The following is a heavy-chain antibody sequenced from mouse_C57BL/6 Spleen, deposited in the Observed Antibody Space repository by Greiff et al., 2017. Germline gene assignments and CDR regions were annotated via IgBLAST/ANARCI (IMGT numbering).Heavy chain of an antibody. CDR1: GYAFSSSW. D-gene: IGHD1-1*01. J-gene: IGHJ1*03. CDR3: ARNYGSSHWYFDV. CDR2: IYPGDGDT. V-gene: IGHV1-82*01. Sequence: VQLQQSGPELVKPGASVKISCKASGYAFSSSWMNWVKQRPGKGLEWIGRIYPGDGDTNYNGKFKGKATLTADKASSTASMQLSSRASEDSAVYFCARNYGSSHWYFDVWGTGTTVTVSS.